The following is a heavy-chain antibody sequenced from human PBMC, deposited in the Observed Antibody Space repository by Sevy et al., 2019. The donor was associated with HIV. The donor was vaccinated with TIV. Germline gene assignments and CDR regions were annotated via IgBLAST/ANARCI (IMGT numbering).Heavy chain of an antibody. CDR1: GFTFSSYA. CDR2: ISYDRSNK. CDR3: ARGIVVVAATWYYGMDV. J-gene: IGHJ6*02. V-gene: IGHV3-30*04. Sequence: GGSLRLSCAASGFTFSSYAMHGVRQAPGKGLEWVAVISYDRSNKYYADSVKGRFTISRDNSKNTLYLQMNSLRAEDTAVYYCARGIVVVAATWYYGMDVWGQGTTVTVSS. D-gene: IGHD2-15*01.